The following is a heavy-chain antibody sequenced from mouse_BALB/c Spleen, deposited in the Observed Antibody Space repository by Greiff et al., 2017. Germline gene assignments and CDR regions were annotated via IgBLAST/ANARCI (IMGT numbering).Heavy chain of an antibody. V-gene: IGHV3-8*02. CDR1: GDSITSGY. CDR3: ARYGNYGNWGYAMDY. D-gene: IGHD2-1*01. Sequence: EVKLVESGPSLVKPSQTLSLTCSVTGDSITSGYWNWIRKFPGNKLEYMGYISYSGSTYYNPSLKSRISITRDTSKNQYYLQLNSVTTEDTATYYCARYGNYGNWGYAMDYWGQGTSVTVSS. CDR2: ISYSGST. J-gene: IGHJ4*01.